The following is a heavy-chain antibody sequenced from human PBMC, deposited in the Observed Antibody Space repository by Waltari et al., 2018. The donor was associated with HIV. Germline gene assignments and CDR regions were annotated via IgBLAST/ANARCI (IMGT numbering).Heavy chain of an antibody. Sequence: VQLIEPALAMFHPGHSPRLPCAAAGSNVTNNYFNCTPQAPGKGLEWVSVIYSGGTTYDVYSVKGRVIMSRDTSKNILFLQMSNLTVGDTGTYYCARDAYSDVWNGYSYSGMDIWGRGTTVTVS. CDR3: ARDAYSDVWNGYSYSGMDI. D-gene: IGHD3-3*01. CDR1: GSNVTNNY. V-gene: IGHV3-53*01. J-gene: IGHJ6*01. CDR2: IYSGGTT.